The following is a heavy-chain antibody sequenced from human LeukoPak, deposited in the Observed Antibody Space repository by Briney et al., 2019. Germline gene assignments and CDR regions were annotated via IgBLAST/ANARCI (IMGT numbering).Heavy chain of an antibody. V-gene: IGHV1-24*01. Sequence: ASVKVSCKVSGYTLTELSMHWVRQAPGEGLEWMGGFDPEDGETIYAQKFQGRVTMTEDTSTDTAYMELSSLRSEDTAVYYCATRPYYYDSSGYFFPRGQGTMVTVSS. CDR3: ATRPYYYDSSGYFFP. CDR1: GYTLTELS. J-gene: IGHJ3*01. CDR2: FDPEDGET. D-gene: IGHD3-22*01.